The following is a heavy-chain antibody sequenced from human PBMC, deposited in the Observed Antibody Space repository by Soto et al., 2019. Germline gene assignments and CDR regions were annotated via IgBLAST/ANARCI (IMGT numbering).Heavy chain of an antibody. D-gene: IGHD3-10*01. Sequence: QVQLVQSGAEVKKPGASVKVSCKASGYTFTNYNINWVRQATGQGLEWMGWRNPNSGNTGYAQTFQGRVTMTGSPSISTAYMELSSLRSEDTAVYYCAREDYYGSGTYDYWGQGTLVTVSS. J-gene: IGHJ4*02. CDR2: RNPNSGNT. V-gene: IGHV1-8*01. CDR3: AREDYYGSGTYDY. CDR1: GYTFTNYN.